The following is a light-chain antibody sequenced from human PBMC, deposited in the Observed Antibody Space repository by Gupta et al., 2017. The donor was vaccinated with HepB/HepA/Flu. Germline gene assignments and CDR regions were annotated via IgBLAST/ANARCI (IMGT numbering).Light chain of an antibody. J-gene: IGKJ1*01. CDR3: QQDGSSPRT. Sequence: EIVLTQSTGTLSLSPGERATLSCRASQSVSNNWLAWYQQKPGQTPRLLIYGASSRATGIPDRFSGSGSGTEFSLTISRLEPEDFAVYYCQQDGSSPRTFGQGTRVEIK. CDR2: GAS. V-gene: IGKV3-20*01. CDR1: QSVSNNW.